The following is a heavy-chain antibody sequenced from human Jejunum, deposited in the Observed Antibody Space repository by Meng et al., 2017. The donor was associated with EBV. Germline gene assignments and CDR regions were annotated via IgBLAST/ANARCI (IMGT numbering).Heavy chain of an antibody. CDR1: CDSVTGYNY. CDR3: ARGRGYDYGDS. V-gene: IGHV4-61*01. Sequence: LQESGPGLVKPSETLSLTCSVSCDSVTGYNYWTWIRQPPGKGLEWIGNLYYAGKAIYKPSLQSRVTISVDTSKNQISLKVTSVTAADTAIYYCARGRGYDYGDSWGQGTLVTVSS. CDR2: LYYAGKA. D-gene: IGHD5-12*01. J-gene: IGHJ5*02.